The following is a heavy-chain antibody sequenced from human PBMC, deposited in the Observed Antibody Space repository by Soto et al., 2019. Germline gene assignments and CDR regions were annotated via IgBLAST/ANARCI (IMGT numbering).Heavy chain of an antibody. CDR2: IYHSGST. Sequence: SETLSLTCAVSGGSISSSNWWSWVRQPPGKGLEWIGEIYHSGSTNYNPSLKSRVTISVDKSKNQFSLKLSSVTAADTAVYYCARDSDTAMALLDYWGQGTLVTVSS. CDR1: GGSISSSNW. V-gene: IGHV4-4*02. D-gene: IGHD5-18*01. CDR3: ARDSDTAMALLDY. J-gene: IGHJ4*02.